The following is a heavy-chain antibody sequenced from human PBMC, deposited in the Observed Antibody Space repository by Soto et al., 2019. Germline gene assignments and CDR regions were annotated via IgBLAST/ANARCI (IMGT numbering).Heavy chain of an antibody. Sequence: SETLSLTCTVSGGSISSDGYYWSWIRQHPGKGLEWIGYIYYSGSTYYNPSLKSRVTISVDTSKNQFSLKLSSVTAADTAVYYCARDTIAAAGMFDYWGQGTLVTVSS. CDR1: GGSISSDGYY. CDR3: ARDTIAAAGMFDY. CDR2: IYYSGST. D-gene: IGHD6-13*01. V-gene: IGHV4-31*03. J-gene: IGHJ4*02.